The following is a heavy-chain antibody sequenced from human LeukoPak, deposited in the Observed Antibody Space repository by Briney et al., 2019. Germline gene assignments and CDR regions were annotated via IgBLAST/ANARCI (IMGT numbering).Heavy chain of an antibody. J-gene: IGHJ3*02. D-gene: IGHD1-1*01. CDR1: GNSISSGDNY. CDR3: ARDAGTFWSGHAFDI. CDR2: IYTSGST. V-gene: IGHV4-61*02. Sequence: PSETLSLTCTVSGNSISSGDNYWSWIRQPAGKGLEWIGRIYTSGSTNYNPSLKSRVTISGDTSKNHFSLRLSSVTAADTAVYYCARDAGTFWSGHAFDIWGQGTMVTVSS.